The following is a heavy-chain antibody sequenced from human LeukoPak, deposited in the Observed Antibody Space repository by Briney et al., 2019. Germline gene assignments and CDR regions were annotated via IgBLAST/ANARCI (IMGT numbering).Heavy chain of an antibody. V-gene: IGHV3-48*01. CDR3: ASDYNH. J-gene: IGHJ4*02. D-gene: IGHD5-24*01. Sequence: PGGALRLSCAAPGVTFSSYSMNWGRQAPGKGLEWVSYISSRRSTIYYADSVKGRFTLSRDNAKNSLYLQMNSLRVEDTAVYFCASDYNHWGQGNLVTVSS. CDR1: GVTFSSYS. CDR2: ISSRRSTI.